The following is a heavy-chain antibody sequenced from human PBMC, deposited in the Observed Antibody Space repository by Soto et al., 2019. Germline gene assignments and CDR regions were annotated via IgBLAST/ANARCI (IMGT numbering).Heavy chain of an antibody. Sequence: EVQLVESGGGLVQPGRSLRLSCAASGFTFDDYAMHWVRQAPGKGLEWVSGISWNSGSIGYADSVKGRFTISRDNAKNSRYLQMHSLRAEDTALYYCAKDLYDSSGYYFDYWGQGTLVTVSS. D-gene: IGHD3-22*01. CDR1: GFTFDDYA. CDR3: AKDLYDSSGYYFDY. J-gene: IGHJ4*02. V-gene: IGHV3-9*01. CDR2: ISWNSGSI.